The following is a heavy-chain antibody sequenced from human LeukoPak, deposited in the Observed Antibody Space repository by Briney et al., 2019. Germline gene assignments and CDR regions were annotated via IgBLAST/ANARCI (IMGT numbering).Heavy chain of an antibody. CDR2: IWYDGSNK. J-gene: IGHJ4*02. D-gene: IGHD2-21*02. CDR1: GFTFSSYG. Sequence: GGSLRLSCAASGFTFSSYGMQWVRQAPGKGLDWVAGIWYDGSNKNYADSVKGRFTISRDHSKNTLFLQMNSLRAEDTAVYYCGRVYCGGNCYSPPLPDYWGQGTLVTVSA. V-gene: IGHV3-33*01. CDR3: GRVYCGGNCYSPPLPDY.